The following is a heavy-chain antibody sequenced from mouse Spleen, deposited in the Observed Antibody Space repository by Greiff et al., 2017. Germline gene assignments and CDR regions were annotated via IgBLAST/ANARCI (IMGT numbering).Heavy chain of an antibody. Sequence: QVQLQQSGPELVKPGASVKISCKASGYAFSSSWMNWVKQRPGKGLEWIGRIYPGDGDTNYNGKFKGKATLTADKSSSTAYMQLSSLTSEDSAVYFCARYYYGSSPHYFDYWGQGTTLTVSS. J-gene: IGHJ2*01. D-gene: IGHD1-1*01. CDR2: IYPGDGDT. CDR1: GYAFSSSW. V-gene: IGHV1-82*01. CDR3: ARYYYGSSPHYFDY.